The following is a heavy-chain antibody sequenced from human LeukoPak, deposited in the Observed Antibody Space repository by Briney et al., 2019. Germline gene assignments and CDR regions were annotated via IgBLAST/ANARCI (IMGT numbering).Heavy chain of an antibody. Sequence: GGSLRLSCAVSGFTFNTFGMHWVRQAPGKGLEWVAYLRYDATGDYYADSVKGRFTISRDTSKNTLYLQMHSLRTEDTAVYYWAKDKGGSSWRCFDYWGQGALVTFAS. CDR3: AKDKGGSSWRCFDY. CDR1: GFTFNTFG. J-gene: IGHJ4*02. V-gene: IGHV3-30*02. CDR2: LRYDATGD. D-gene: IGHD6-13*01.